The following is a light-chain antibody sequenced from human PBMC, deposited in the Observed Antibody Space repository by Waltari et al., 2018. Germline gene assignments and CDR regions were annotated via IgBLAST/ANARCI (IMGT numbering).Light chain of an antibody. V-gene: IGKV3-20*01. CDR1: ESSGGT. Sequence: SCRASESSGGTLAWEHQKPGQPPRLLVYDASSRATGIPGRFSGSGSGTDFSLTSSILEPEEFAVYYCQKYGTRPATFGQGTKVEIK. J-gene: IGKJ1*01. CDR2: DAS. CDR3: QKYGTRPAT.